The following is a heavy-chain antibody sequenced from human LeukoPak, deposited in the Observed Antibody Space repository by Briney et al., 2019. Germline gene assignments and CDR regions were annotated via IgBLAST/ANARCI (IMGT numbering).Heavy chain of an antibody. J-gene: IGHJ3*02. CDR2: IITILGIA. Sequence: SVKVSCKASGGTFSSYAISWVRQAPGQGLEWMGRIITILGIANYAQKFQGRVTITADKSTGTAYMELSGLRSEDTAVYYCARDPIVVNAFDIWGQGTMVTVSS. CDR1: GGTFSSYA. V-gene: IGHV1-69*04. CDR3: ARDPIVVNAFDI. D-gene: IGHD3-22*01.